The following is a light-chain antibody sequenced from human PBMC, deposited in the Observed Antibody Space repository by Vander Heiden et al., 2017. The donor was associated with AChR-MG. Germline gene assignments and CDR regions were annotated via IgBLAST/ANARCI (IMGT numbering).Light chain of an antibody. CDR1: ISDSRAGFD. V-gene: IGLV1-40*01. J-gene: IGLJ1*01. CDR2: SDI. CDR3: QSYDSGLSGYV. Sequence: FVLTPLPSLSGPPGQRLTIPCTGSISDSRAGFDVHWYQQLPGTAPKLLIFSDINRPSGVPDRFSGSKSGTSAFLAITGLQADDEADYYCQSYDSGLSGYVFGTGTKVTVL.